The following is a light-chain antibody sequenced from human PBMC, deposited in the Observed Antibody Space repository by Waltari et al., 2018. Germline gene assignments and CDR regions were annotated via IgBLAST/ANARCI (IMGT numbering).Light chain of an antibody. V-gene: IGKV1-39*01. J-gene: IGKJ1*01. Sequence: DIQMTQSPSSLSASVGDRVTITCRASQSISSYLNWYQQKPGKAPKLLIYAASSLQSGVPSRFSGGGSGTEFTLTISSLQPDDFATYYCQQYNTHSETFGQGTKVEI. CDR1: QSISSY. CDR2: AAS. CDR3: QQYNTHSET.